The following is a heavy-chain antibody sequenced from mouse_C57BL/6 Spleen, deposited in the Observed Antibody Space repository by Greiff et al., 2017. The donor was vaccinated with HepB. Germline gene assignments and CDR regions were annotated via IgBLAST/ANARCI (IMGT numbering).Heavy chain of an antibody. J-gene: IGHJ1*03. Sequence: QVHVKQSGAELVKPGASVKLSCKASGYTFTSYWMHWVKQRPGQGLEWIGMIHPNSGSTNYNEKFKSKATLTVDKSSSTAYMQLSSLTSEDSAVYYCARNYGSSYGWYFDVWGTGTTVTVSS. CDR3: ARNYGSSYGWYFDV. D-gene: IGHD1-1*01. CDR2: IHPNSGST. V-gene: IGHV1-64*01. CDR1: GYTFTSYW.